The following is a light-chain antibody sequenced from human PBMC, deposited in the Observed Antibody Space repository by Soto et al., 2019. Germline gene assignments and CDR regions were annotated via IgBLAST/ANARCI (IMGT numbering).Light chain of an antibody. Sequence: QSVLTQPASVSGSPGQSITISCTGTSSDVGGYNYVSWFQQHPGKAPKLMIYEVSNRPSGVSNRFSGSRSGNTASLTISRLQSEDEAEYYCNSYTNNNTFVFGTGTKLTVL. J-gene: IGLJ1*01. CDR3: NSYTNNNTFV. V-gene: IGLV2-14*01. CDR1: SSDVGGYNY. CDR2: EVS.